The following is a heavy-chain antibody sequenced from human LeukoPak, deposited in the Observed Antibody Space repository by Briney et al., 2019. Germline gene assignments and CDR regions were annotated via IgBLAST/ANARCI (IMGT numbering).Heavy chain of an antibody. J-gene: IGHJ4*02. CDR2: IYYSGST. CDR3: AREDRSRSSDPFDY. D-gene: IGHD1-26*01. V-gene: IGHV4-59*01. Sequence: RPSETLSLXCTVSGGSISSYYWNWIRQTPGKGLESIGYIYYSGSTNYNPSLKSRLTISVDTSKNQFSLKLSSVTAADTAVYYCAREDRSRSSDPFDYWGQGTLVTVSS. CDR1: GGSISSYY.